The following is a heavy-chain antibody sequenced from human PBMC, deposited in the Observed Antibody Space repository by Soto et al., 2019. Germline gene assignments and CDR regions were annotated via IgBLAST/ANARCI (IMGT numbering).Heavy chain of an antibody. J-gene: IGHJ5*02. V-gene: IGHV3-48*01. CDR1: GFIFNKYS. CDR3: VRGLYYQPGAEWFDP. CDR2: ISANSRTI. Sequence: GGSLSLSCAASGFIFNKYSMSWIRQAPGKGLEWVSYISANSRTIYYADSVKGRFTISRDNARNSLYLQMDSPRAEDTAMYFCVRGLYYQPGAEWFDPWGQGTRVTVSS. D-gene: IGHD2-2*01.